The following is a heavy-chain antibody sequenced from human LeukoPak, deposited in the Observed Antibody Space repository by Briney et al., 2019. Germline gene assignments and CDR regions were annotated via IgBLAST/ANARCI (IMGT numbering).Heavy chain of an antibody. CDR2: IYYSGST. V-gene: IGHV4-59*08. CDR3: ARGGVAAAGSGY. J-gene: IGHJ4*02. D-gene: IGHD6-13*01. CDR1: GGSISSYY. Sequence: PSETLSLTCTVSGGSISSYYWSWIRQPPGKGLEWIGYIYYSGSTNYNPSLKSRVTISVDTSKNQFSLKLSSVTAADTAVYYCARGGVAAAGSGYWGQGTLVTVSS.